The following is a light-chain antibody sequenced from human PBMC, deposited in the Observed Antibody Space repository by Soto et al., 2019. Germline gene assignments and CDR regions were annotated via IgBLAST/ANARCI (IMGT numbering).Light chain of an antibody. Sequence: QSALTQPASVSGSPGQSITISCTGSSSDVGDYNYVSWYQHYPGKAPKLMIYDVSNRPSGVSNRFSGSKSANTASLTISGLQADDEADYYCSSYTGITTYVVFGGGTKLTVL. CDR1: SSDVGDYNY. V-gene: IGLV2-14*03. CDR3: SSYTGITTYVV. CDR2: DVS. J-gene: IGLJ2*01.